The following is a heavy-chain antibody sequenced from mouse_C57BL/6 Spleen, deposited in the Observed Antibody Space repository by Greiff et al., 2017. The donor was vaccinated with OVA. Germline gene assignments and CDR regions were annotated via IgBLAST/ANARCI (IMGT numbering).Heavy chain of an antibody. D-gene: IGHD4-1*01. CDR3: ARKRGSWDEAMDY. CDR1: GFSLTSYG. J-gene: IGHJ4*01. Sequence: VKLMESGPGLVQPSQSLSITCTVSGFSLTSYGVHWVRQSPGKGLEWLGVIWSGGSTDYNAAFISRLSISKDNSKSQVFFKMNRLQADDTAIDYCARKRGSWDEAMDYWGQGTSVTVSS. V-gene: IGHV2-2*01. CDR2: IWSGGST.